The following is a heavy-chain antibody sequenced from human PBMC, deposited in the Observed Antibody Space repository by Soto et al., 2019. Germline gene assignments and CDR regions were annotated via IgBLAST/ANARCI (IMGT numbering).Heavy chain of an antibody. Sequence: ASVKVSCKASGYTFTGYYMHWVRQAPGQGLEWMGWINPNSGGTNYAQKFQGWVTMTRDTSISTAYMELSRLRSDDTAVYYCAREISTEYSSSWPDAYYYGMDVWGQGTRVTVSS. D-gene: IGHD6-13*01. J-gene: IGHJ6*02. CDR2: INPNSGGT. CDR1: GYTFTGYY. V-gene: IGHV1-2*04. CDR3: AREISTEYSSSWPDAYYYGMDV.